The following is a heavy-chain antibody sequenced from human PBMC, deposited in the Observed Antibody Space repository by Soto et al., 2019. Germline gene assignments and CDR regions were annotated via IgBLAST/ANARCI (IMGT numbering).Heavy chain of an antibody. CDR2: IKQDGTEK. CDR1: GFTFSTYW. V-gene: IGHV3-7*01. J-gene: IGHJ6*01. CDR3: TTSPHRDSERVFV. Sequence: EVQLVESGGGLVQPGRSLRLSCAASGFTFSTYWMSWVRRTPGKGLEWVANIKQDGTEKYYVDSVRGRLTVSRDNAKSSLYLQMNSLRVEDTAVYYCTTSPHRDSERVFVW. D-gene: IGHD1-26*01.